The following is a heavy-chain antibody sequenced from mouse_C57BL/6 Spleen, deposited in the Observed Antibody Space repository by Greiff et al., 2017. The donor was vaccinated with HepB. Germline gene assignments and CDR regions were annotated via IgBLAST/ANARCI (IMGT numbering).Heavy chain of an antibody. CDR3: ARDGSYWYFDV. V-gene: IGHV5-9*01. J-gene: IGHJ1*03. Sequence: EVQLVESGGGLVKPGGSLKLSCAASGFTFSSYTMSWVRQTPEKRLEWVATISGGGGNTYYPDSVKGRFTIFRDNAKNTLYLQMSSLRSEDTALYYCARDGSYWYFDVWGTGTTVTVSS. CDR1: GFTFSSYT. CDR2: ISGGGGNT.